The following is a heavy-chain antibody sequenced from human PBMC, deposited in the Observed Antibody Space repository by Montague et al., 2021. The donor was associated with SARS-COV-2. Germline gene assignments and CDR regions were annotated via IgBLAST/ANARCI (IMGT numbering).Heavy chain of an antibody. CDR3: ARTKSDCGDYDAFDL. CDR2: MYYSGST. Sequence: SETLSLTCTVSGVSTSSYYWSWIRQHPAKGLEWIGYMYYSGSTNXNTSLNSRVTLSVDTSKNQFSLKLNSVTAADTAVYFCARTKSDCGDYDAFDLWGQGTMVTVSS. J-gene: IGHJ3*01. CDR1: GVSTSSYY. V-gene: IGHV4-59*13. D-gene: IGHD4-17*01.